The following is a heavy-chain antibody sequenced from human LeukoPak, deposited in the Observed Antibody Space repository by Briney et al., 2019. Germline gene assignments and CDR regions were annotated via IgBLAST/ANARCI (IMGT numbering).Heavy chain of an antibody. J-gene: IGHJ4*02. CDR3: AIFRYYYDSSGYYGF. V-gene: IGHV3-23*01. Sequence: GGSLRLSCAASGFTFSSYAMSWARQAPGKGLEWVSAISGSGGSTYYADSVKGRFTISRDNSKNTLYLQMNSLRAEDTAVYYCAIFRYYYDSSGYYGFWGQGTLVTVSS. D-gene: IGHD3-22*01. CDR2: ISGSGGST. CDR1: GFTFSSYA.